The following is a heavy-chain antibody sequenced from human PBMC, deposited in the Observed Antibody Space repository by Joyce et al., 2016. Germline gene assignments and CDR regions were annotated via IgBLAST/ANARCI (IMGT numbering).Heavy chain of an antibody. CDR2: IYTTGST. V-gene: IGHV4-61*02. D-gene: IGHD1-26*01. Sequence: QVQLQESGPGLVKPSQTLTLTCTVSGASATSGSFYWSWIRQPAGKGLELIGRIYTTGSTNYKSSLKSRVTMALDTSKNQVSLKLNSVTAADTAVYYCARSTGGSYLFGMDVWGQGTTVTVSS. CDR1: GASATSGSFY. J-gene: IGHJ6*02. CDR3: ARSTGGSYLFGMDV.